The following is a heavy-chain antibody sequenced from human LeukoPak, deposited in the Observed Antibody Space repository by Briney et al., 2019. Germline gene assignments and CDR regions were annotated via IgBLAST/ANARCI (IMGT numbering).Heavy chain of an antibody. J-gene: IGHJ3*02. CDR3: ARQGVGAFDI. V-gene: IGHV5-51*01. Sequence: ESLMVSCKGSGYSFTNYWIGWVRQMPGKGLEYMGVFYPGDSETTYSPSFQGQVTISADKSISTAYLQWSSLKASDTAMYYCARQGVGAFDIWGQGTMVTVSS. CDR2: FYPGDSET. D-gene: IGHD3-16*01. CDR1: GYSFTNYW.